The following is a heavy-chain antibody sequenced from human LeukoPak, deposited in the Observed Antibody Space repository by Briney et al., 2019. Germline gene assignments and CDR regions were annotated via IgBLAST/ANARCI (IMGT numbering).Heavy chain of an antibody. D-gene: IGHD3-22*01. CDR2: INPNSGGT. Sequence: ASVRVSCKASGYTFTGYYMHWVRQAPGHGLEWMGWINPNSGGTNYAQKFQGRVTMTRDTSISTAYMELSRLRSDDTAVYYCARDYYESSGYEASDYWGQGTLVTVSS. V-gene: IGHV1-2*02. CDR3: ARDYYESSGYEASDY. J-gene: IGHJ4*02. CDR1: GYTFTGYY.